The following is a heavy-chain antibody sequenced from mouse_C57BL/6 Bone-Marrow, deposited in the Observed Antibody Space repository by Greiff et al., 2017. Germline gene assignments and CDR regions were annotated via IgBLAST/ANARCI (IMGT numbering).Heavy chain of an antibody. J-gene: IGHJ2*01. V-gene: IGHV3-6*01. CDR1: GYSITSGYY. D-gene: IGHD1-1*01. CDR2: ISYDGSN. CDR3: AREGIDYGSFFDY. Sequence: EVQLQQSGPGLVKPSQSLSLTCSVTGYSITSGYYWNWIRQFPGNKLEWMGYISYDGSNNYNPSLKNRISITRDTSKNQFFLKLTSVTTEDTATYYCAREGIDYGSFFDYWGQGTTLTVSS.